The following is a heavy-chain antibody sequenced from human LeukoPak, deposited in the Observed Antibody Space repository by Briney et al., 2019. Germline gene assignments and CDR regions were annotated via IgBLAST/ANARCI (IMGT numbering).Heavy chain of an antibody. D-gene: IGHD2-15*01. J-gene: IGHJ3*02. V-gene: IGHV3-21*01. Sequence: GGSLRLSCAASGFTFSCYTMNWVRQAPGKGLEWVSSISSSSSYIYYAGSVRGRFTISRDNAKNSLYLQMNSLRAEDTAVYYCAREVVVDIWGQGTTVTVSS. CDR3: AREVVVDI. CDR1: GFTFSCYT. CDR2: ISSSSSYI.